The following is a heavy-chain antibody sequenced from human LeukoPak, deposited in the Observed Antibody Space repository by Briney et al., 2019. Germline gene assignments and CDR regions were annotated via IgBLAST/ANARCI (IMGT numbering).Heavy chain of an antibody. CDR3: ARDGFLGPDTAYLDY. D-gene: IGHD2-21*02. V-gene: IGHV3-74*01. CDR1: GFTFSSYA. CDR2: VKSDGSST. J-gene: IGHJ4*02. Sequence: AGGSLRLSCAASGFTFSSYAMHWVRQAPGKGLVWVSRVKSDGSSTSYADSVKGRFTISRDNARNTLYLQRHSLRAEDTAVYYCARDGFLGPDTAYLDYWGQGTPVTVSS.